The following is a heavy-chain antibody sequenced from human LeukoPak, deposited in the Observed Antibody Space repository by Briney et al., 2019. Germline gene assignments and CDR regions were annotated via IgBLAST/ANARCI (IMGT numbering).Heavy chain of an antibody. Sequence: GASVKVSCKASGGTFSSYAISWVRQAPGQGLEWMGGIIPIFGTANYAQKFQGRVTITADKSTSTAYMELSSLRSEDTAVYYCARDPNRNYYYMDVWGKGTTVTVSS. V-gene: IGHV1-69*06. CDR1: GGTFSSYA. J-gene: IGHJ6*03. CDR2: IIPIFGTA. D-gene: IGHD1-14*01. CDR3: ARDPNRNYYYMDV.